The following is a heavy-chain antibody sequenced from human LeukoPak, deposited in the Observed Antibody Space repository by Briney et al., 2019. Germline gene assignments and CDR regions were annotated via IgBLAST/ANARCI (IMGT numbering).Heavy chain of an antibody. CDR3: ARYPRGSGWYSVDY. CDR1: GFTFSSYE. CDR2: ISISGSSM. V-gene: IGHV3-48*03. Sequence: GGSLRLSCVASGFTFSSYEMNWVRQAPGKGLEWVSYISISGSSMNYADSVKGRFTISRDNAKKSLYLQINSLRAEDTAVYYCARYPRGSGWYSVDYWGQGTLVTVSS. D-gene: IGHD6-19*01. J-gene: IGHJ4*02.